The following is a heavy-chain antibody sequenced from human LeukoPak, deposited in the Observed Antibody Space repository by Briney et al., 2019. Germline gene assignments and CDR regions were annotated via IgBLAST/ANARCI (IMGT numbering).Heavy chain of an antibody. CDR3: ARRTSSSWYLFDY. D-gene: IGHD6-13*01. Sequence: SETLSLTCTVSGGSISRGGYYWSWIRQPPGKGLEWIGYIYYSGSTNYNPSLKSRVTISVDTSKNQFSLKLSSVTAADTAVYYCARRTSSSWYLFDYWGQGTLVTVSS. CDR1: GGSISRGGYY. CDR2: IYYSGST. V-gene: IGHV4-61*08. J-gene: IGHJ4*02.